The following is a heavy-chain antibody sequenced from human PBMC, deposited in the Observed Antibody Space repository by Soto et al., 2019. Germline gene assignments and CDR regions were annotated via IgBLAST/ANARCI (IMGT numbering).Heavy chain of an antibody. CDR1: GFTFSSYS. CDR3: ARGGWDIVVVPASYGMHV. V-gene: IGHV3-21*01. D-gene: IGHD2-2*01. Sequence: EVQLVESGGGLVKPGGSLRLSCAASGFTFSSYSMNWVRQAPGKGLEWVSSISSSSSYIYYANSVKGRFTISRDNAKNSLYLQMNSLGAEDTAVYYCARGGWDIVVVPASYGMHVWGPGNTVTVFS. CDR2: ISSSSSYI. J-gene: IGHJ6*01.